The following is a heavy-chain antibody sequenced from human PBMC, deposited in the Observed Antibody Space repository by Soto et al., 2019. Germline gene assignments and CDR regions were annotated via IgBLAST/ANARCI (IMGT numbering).Heavy chain of an antibody. D-gene: IGHD3-9*01. Sequence: GASVKVSCKASGYTFTSYGISWVRQAPGQGLEWMGWISAYNGNTNYAQKLQGRVTMTTDTSTSTAYMELRSLRSDDTAVYYCARDRGGYYDILTGYYNYGMDVWGQGTTVTVPS. J-gene: IGHJ6*02. CDR2: ISAYNGNT. CDR1: GYTFTSYG. CDR3: ARDRGGYYDILTGYYNYGMDV. V-gene: IGHV1-18*01.